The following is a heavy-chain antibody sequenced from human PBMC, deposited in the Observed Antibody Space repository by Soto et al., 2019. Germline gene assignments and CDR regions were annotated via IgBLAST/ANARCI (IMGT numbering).Heavy chain of an antibody. CDR2: ISSNGGST. D-gene: IGHD5-18*01. CDR1: GFTFSSYA. J-gene: IGHJ4*02. V-gene: IGHV3-64*01. Sequence: EVQLVESGGGLVQPGGSLSLACAASGFTFSSYAMHWVRQAPGKGLEYVSAISSNGGSTYYANSVKGRFTISRDNSKNTLYLQMGSLRAEDMAVYYCARTGLDTAMVTVFDYWGQGTLVTVSS. CDR3: ARTGLDTAMVTVFDY.